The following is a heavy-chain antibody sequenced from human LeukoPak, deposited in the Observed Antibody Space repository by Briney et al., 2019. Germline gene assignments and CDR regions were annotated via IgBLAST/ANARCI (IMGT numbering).Heavy chain of an antibody. Sequence: SETLSLTCAVYGGSFSGYYWNWIRQPPGKGLEWIGYIYYTGSTNCNPSLKSRVTMSVDTSKNQFSLKLNSVTAADTAVYYCARGLRSSSWFFDYWGQGTLVTVSS. CDR2: IYYTGST. CDR1: GGSFSGYY. D-gene: IGHD6-13*01. V-gene: IGHV4-59*01. CDR3: ARGLRSSSWFFDY. J-gene: IGHJ4*02.